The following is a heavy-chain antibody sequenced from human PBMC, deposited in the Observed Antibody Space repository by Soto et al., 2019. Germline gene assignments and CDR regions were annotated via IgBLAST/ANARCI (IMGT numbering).Heavy chain of an antibody. CDR2: IPYDGSNK. V-gene: IGHV3-30-3*01. D-gene: IGHD3-3*01. CDR3: ARDGWDDFWSGYPHDFYYYGMDV. Sequence: GGSLRLSCAASGFTFSSYAMHWVRQAPGKGLEWVAVIPYDGSNKYYADSVKGRFTISRDNSKNTLYLQMNSLRAEDTAVYYCARDGWDDFWSGYPHDFYYYGMDVWGQGTTVTVSS. CDR1: GFTFSSYA. J-gene: IGHJ6*02.